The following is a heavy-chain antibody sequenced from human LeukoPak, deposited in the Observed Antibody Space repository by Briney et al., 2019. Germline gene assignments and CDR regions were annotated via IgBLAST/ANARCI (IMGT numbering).Heavy chain of an antibody. CDR2: INHSGST. Sequence: SETLSLTCAVYGGSFSGYHWSWIRQPPGKGLEWIGEINHSGSTNYNPSLKSRVTISVDTSKNQFSLKLSSVTAADTAVYYCARGSGLAAAEYFDYWGQGTLVTVSS. J-gene: IGHJ4*02. D-gene: IGHD6-13*01. CDR3: ARGSGLAAAEYFDY. CDR1: GGSFSGYH. V-gene: IGHV4-34*01.